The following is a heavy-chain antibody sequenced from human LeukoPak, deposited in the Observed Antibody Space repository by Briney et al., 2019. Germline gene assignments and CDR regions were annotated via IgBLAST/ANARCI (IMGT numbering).Heavy chain of an antibody. D-gene: IGHD2/OR15-2a*01. J-gene: IGHJ4*02. Sequence: SETLSLTCAVSGYSISSGYYWGCIRPPPGKGLEWIGSISHSERTYYNPSITSRVTISVDTSKNQFSLKLSSVTAADTAVYYCARLSIHLGQPTFWGQGTRVTVSS. CDR1: GYSISSGYY. V-gene: IGHV4-38-2*01. CDR2: ISHSERT. CDR3: ARLSIHLGQPTF.